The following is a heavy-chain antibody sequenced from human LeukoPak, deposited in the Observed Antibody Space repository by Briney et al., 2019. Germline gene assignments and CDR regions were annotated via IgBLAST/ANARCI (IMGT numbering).Heavy chain of an antibody. Sequence: GGSLRLSCAASGFTFSSYWMHWVRHARGKGLVWVSRINSDGSSTSYADSVKGRFTISRDNAKNTLYLQMNSLRAEDTAVYYCAVLVRYYYYGMDVWGQGTTVTVSS. CDR3: AVLVRYYYYGMDV. J-gene: IGHJ6*02. V-gene: IGHV3-74*01. D-gene: IGHD2-15*01. CDR2: INSDGSST. CDR1: GFTFSSYW.